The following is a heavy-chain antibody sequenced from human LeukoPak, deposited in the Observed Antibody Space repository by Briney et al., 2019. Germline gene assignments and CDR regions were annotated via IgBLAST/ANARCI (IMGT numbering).Heavy chain of an antibody. CDR1: GFTFSSYS. V-gene: IGHV3-48*01. D-gene: IGHD1-26*01. CDR2: ISSSSSTI. J-gene: IGHJ4*02. CDR3: ARIYSGSYYPSIFDY. Sequence: GGSLRPSCAASGFTFSSYSMNWDRQAPGKGLEWVSYISSSSSTIYYADSVKGRFTISRDNSKNSLYLQMNSLRAEDTAVYYCARIYSGSYYPSIFDYWGQGTLVTVSS.